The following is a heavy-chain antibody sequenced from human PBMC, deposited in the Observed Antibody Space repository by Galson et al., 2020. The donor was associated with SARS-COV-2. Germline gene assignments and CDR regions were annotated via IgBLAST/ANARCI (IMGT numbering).Heavy chain of an antibody. J-gene: IGHJ6*02. V-gene: IGHV3-53*04. CDR1: GFTIYGNY. CDR2: IYAYSGANT. CDR3: ARGVCGMNV. D-gene: IGHD3-10*01. Sequence: GESLQISCAATGFTIYGNYINWVRQAPGKGLEWVSIIYAYSGANTYYADSVRGRFTISRHNSENTVYLQMDSLRVEDTAVYYCARGVCGMNVWGQGTTVIVSS.